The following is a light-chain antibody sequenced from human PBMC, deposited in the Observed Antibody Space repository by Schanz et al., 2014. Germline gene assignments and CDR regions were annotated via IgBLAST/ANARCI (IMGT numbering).Light chain of an antibody. V-gene: IGKV1-6*01. J-gene: IGKJ1*01. CDR3: LQDFDYPRT. CDR2: AAS. Sequence: AVQMTQSPFSLSASVGDRVTLTCRASQGIRNDLAWYQQKPGTAPQLLIYAASTLASGVPSRFSGSGSGTDFTLTISSLQPEDVANYYCLQDFDYPRTFGQGTRVEIK. CDR1: QGIRND.